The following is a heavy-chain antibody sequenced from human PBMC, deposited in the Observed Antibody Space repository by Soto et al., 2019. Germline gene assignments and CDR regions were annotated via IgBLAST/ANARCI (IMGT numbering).Heavy chain of an antibody. J-gene: IGHJ4*02. D-gene: IGHD6-19*01. CDR1: GFTFSSYS. CDR2: ISSSSTI. CDR3: ARDKVVSGRVAAY. Sequence: GGSLRLSCAASGFTFSSYSMNWVRQAPGKGLEWVSYISSSSTIYYADSVKGRFTISRDNAKNSLYLQMNSLRDEDTAVYYCARDKVVSGRVAAYWGQGTLVTVSS. V-gene: IGHV3-48*02.